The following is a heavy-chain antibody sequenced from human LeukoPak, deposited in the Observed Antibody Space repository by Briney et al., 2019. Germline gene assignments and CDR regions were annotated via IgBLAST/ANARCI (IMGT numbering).Heavy chain of an antibody. J-gene: IGHJ4*02. CDR3: ARIWDESGYYFVYFDA. CDR2: IKEDGSET. D-gene: IGHD3-22*01. CDR1: GFTFRNHW. Sequence: GGSLRLSCSASGFTFRNHWMTWVRQAPGNGLEWVANIKEDGSETFYADSLKGRFIISRDNAQNSLYLQMNSLSAEDTAMYNCARIWDESGYYFVYFDAWGQVTLVTVSS. V-gene: IGHV3-7*01.